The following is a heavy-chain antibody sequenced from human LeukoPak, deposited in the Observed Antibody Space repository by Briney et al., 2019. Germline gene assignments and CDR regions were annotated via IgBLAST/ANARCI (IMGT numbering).Heavy chain of an antibody. CDR2: INGSGGST. V-gene: IGHV3-23*01. Sequence: GGSLRLSCAASGFTFSSYAMSWVRQAPGKGLEWVSAINGSGGSTYYADSVKGRFTISRDNSKNTLYLQMNSLRAEATAVYYCAEAQWQQLAVFDYWGQGTLVTVSS. CDR1: GFTFSSYA. CDR3: AEAQWQQLAVFDY. J-gene: IGHJ4*02. D-gene: IGHD6-13*01.